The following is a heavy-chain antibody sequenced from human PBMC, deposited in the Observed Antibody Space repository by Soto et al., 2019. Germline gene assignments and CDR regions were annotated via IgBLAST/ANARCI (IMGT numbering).Heavy chain of an antibody. Sequence: PGGSLRLSCAASGFTFSSYAMSWVRQAPGKGLEWVSAISGSGGSTYYADSVKGRFTISRDNSKNTLYLQMNSLRAEDTAVYYCAKDQYPGNYAAFFDYWGQGTLVTVYS. V-gene: IGHV3-23*01. CDR1: GFTFSSYA. J-gene: IGHJ4*02. D-gene: IGHD4-4*01. CDR2: ISGSGGST. CDR3: AKDQYPGNYAAFFDY.